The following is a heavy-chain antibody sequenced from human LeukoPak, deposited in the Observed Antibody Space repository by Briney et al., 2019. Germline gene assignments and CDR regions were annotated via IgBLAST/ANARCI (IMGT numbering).Heavy chain of an antibody. J-gene: IGHJ4*02. CDR1: GFTFSSYA. V-gene: IGHV3-23*01. D-gene: IGHD6-13*01. CDR2: ISGSGGST. Sequence: GGSLRLSCAAPGFTFSSYAMSWVRQAPGKGLEWVSAISGSGGSTYCADSVKGRFTISRDNSKNTLYLQMNSLRAEDTAVYYCAKGVAAAGSDYWGQGTLVTVSS. CDR3: AKGVAAAGSDY.